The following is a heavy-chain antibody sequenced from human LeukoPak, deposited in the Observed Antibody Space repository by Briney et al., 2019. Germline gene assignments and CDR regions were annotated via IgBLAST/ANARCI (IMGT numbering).Heavy chain of an antibody. D-gene: IGHD5-12*01. V-gene: IGHV3-23*01. J-gene: IGHJ4*02. CDR1: GFTFSSYA. Sequence: GGSLRLSCVASGFTFSSYAMTWVRQAPGKGLEWVSRITSSGASAYYAASVKGRFTVSRDNSENTLYLQINNLSAEDSGTYYCVKDEDLYSPTWYLFEDWGQGTLVTVSS. CDR2: ITSSGASA. CDR3: VKDEDLYSPTWYLFED.